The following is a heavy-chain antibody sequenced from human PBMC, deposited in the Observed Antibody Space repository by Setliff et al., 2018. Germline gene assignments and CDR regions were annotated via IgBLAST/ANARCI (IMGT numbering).Heavy chain of an antibody. CDR3: ARRNGEKLDP. V-gene: IGHV4-4*02. J-gene: IGHJ5*02. Sequence: PSETLSLTCAVSGDSISSSNWWNWVRQPPGKGLEWIGSIYHNGNSYYNPSLKSRVTISVDTSKNQFSLKLSSVTAADTAVYYCARRNGEKLDPWGQGTLVTVSS. CDR1: GDSISSSNW. CDR2: IYHNGNS.